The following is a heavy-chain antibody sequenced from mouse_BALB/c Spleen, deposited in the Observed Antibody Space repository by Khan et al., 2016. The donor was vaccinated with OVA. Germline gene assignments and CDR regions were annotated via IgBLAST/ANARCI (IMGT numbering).Heavy chain of an antibody. CDR1: GYTFTDYN. V-gene: IGHV1-18*01. CDR2: INPNNGGT. J-gene: IGHJ4*01. CDR3: ARSIYYYVSSYVGAMDF. D-gene: IGHD1-1*01. Sequence: EVQLQQSGPELVKPGASVKISCKASGYTFTDYNMDWVKQSHGKSLEWIGDINPNNGGTIYNQKFKDKATLTVDKSSSTAYMELRSLTSDDTAIDYGARSIYYYVSSYVGAMDFWAQGTSVTVSS.